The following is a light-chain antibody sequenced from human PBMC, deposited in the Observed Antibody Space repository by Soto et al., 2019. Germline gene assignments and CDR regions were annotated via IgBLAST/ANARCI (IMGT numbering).Light chain of an antibody. CDR2: AAS. CDR1: QGISSY. V-gene: IGKV1-8*01. J-gene: IGKJ1*01. CDR3: LQYDSYPRT. Sequence: AIRMTQSPSSFSASTGDRVTITCRASQGISSYLAWYQQKPGKAPKLRFYAASTLQSGVPSRFSGSGTGTDFTLTISCLQCEDFATYQFLQYDSYPRTLGQGTKVDIK.